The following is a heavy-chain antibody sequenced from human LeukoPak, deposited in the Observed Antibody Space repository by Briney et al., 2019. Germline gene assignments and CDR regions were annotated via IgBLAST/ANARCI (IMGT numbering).Heavy chain of an antibody. CDR3: ARGVGATQYYFYYMDV. Sequence: SQTLSLTCAISGDSVSTNSAAWNWIRQSPSRGLEWLGRAYFRSKWNHDYAVSVKSRITVKPDTPKNQFSLQLNSVTPEDTAVYYCARGVGATQYYFYYMDVWGEGTTVTVSS. D-gene: IGHD1-26*01. CDR2: AYFRSKWNH. CDR1: GDSVSTNSAA. J-gene: IGHJ6*03. V-gene: IGHV6-1*01.